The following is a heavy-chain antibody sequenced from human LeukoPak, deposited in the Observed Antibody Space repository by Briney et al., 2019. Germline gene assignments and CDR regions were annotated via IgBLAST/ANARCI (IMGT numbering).Heavy chain of an antibody. Sequence: ASVKVSCKASGYTFTSYYMHWVRQAPGQGLEWMGIINPSGGSTSYAQKFQGRVTMTRDMSTSTDYMELSSLRSEDTAVYYCARDNSVEDTTWWFDPWGQGTLVTVSS. CDR2: INPSGGST. CDR1: GYTFTSYY. D-gene: IGHD1-26*01. V-gene: IGHV1-46*01. CDR3: ARDNSVEDTTWWFDP. J-gene: IGHJ5*02.